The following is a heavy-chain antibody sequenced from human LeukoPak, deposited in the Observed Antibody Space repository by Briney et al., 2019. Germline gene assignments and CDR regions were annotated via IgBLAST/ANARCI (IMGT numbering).Heavy chain of an antibody. CDR3: ARGVYGSSGYYLW. CDR2: INEDGSTI. CDR1: GFTFSSNW. Sequence: GGSLRLSCAASGFTFSSNWMHWVRQAPGKGLVWVSRINEDGSTIYYADSVKGRFTISRDNAKNSLYLQMNSLRAEDTAVYYCARGVYGSSGYYLWWGQGTLVTVSS. D-gene: IGHD3-22*01. V-gene: IGHV3-74*01. J-gene: IGHJ4*02.